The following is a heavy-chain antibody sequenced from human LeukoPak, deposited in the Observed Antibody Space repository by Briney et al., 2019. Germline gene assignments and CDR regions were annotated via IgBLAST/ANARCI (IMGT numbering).Heavy chain of an antibody. Sequence: PGGSLRLSCAASGFTFDDYAMHWVRQAPGKGLEWVSGISWNSGSIGYADSVKGRFTISRDNAKNTLYLQMNSLRAEDTAVYYCARHHAYTAMAYIDYWGQGTLVTVSS. CDR1: GFTFDDYA. V-gene: IGHV3-9*01. D-gene: IGHD5-18*01. J-gene: IGHJ4*02. CDR3: ARHHAYTAMAYIDY. CDR2: ISWNSGSI.